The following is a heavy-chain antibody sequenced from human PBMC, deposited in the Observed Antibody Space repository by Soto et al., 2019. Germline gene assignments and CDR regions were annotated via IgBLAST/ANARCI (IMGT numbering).Heavy chain of an antibody. CDR3: ARNYDFWSGYYNWFDP. CDR1: GGSISSSSYY. J-gene: IGHJ5*02. CDR2: IYYSGST. D-gene: IGHD3-3*01. Sequence: QLQLQESGPGLVKPSETLSLTCTVSGGSISSSSYYWGWIRQPPGKGLEWIGSIYYSGSTYYNPYLKSRVTISVDTSKNQFSLKLSSVTAADTAVYYCARNYDFWSGYYNWFDPWGQGTLVTVSS. V-gene: IGHV4-39*01.